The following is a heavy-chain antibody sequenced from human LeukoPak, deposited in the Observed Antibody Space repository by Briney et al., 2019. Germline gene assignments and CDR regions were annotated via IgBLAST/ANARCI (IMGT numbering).Heavy chain of an antibody. CDR3: ARLYYYASSGYDALDI. V-gene: IGHV1-8*01. CDR2: MDGNSGKT. D-gene: IGHD3-22*01. Sequence: ASVKVSCKTSRYTFTSYDINWVRQVTGQGLEWVGGMDGNSGKTAYAQNFLGRVTITRNTSISTAYMELSSLRSEDTAVYYCARLYYYASSGYDALDIGGQGTMVAVSS. J-gene: IGHJ3*02. CDR1: RYTFTSYD.